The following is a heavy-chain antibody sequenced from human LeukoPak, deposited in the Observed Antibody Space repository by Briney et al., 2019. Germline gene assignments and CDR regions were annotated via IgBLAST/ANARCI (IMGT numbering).Heavy chain of an antibody. Sequence: ASAKLSCKASGYTFTNYGISWVRQAPGQGLAGMGWISAYNGNTNYAQKLQGRVTMTTDTSTSTAYMELRSLRSDDTAVYYCARDPYYYGSGSYYKPSFDYWGQGTLVTVSS. CDR2: ISAYNGNT. V-gene: IGHV1-18*01. CDR1: GYTFTNYG. CDR3: ARDPYYYGSGSYYKPSFDY. J-gene: IGHJ4*02. D-gene: IGHD3-10*01.